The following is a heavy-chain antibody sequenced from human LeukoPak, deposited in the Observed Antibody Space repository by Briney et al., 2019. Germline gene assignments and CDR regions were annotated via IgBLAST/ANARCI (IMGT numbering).Heavy chain of an antibody. D-gene: IGHD3-16*02. Sequence: SGGSLSLSCAASGFTFSTYAIHWVRQAPGKGLEWVAVIWFDGSEQYYADSVKGRFIISRDNSKSTSNLQLNSLRAEDTAVYYCAREGDSRWGELSPWGQGTLVTVSS. CDR1: GFTFSTYA. J-gene: IGHJ1*01. CDR2: IWFDGSEQ. CDR3: AREGDSRWGELSP. V-gene: IGHV3-33*01.